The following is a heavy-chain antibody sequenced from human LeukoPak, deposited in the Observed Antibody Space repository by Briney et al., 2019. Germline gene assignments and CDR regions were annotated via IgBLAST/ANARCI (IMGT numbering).Heavy chain of an antibody. CDR3: ARAGYGDSDFDY. D-gene: IGHD4-17*01. V-gene: IGHV4-4*02. J-gene: IGHJ4*02. CDR1: GGSISSSNW. Sequence: PSGTLSLTCAASGGSISSSNWWSWVRQPPGKGLEWIGEINHSGSTNYNPSLKSRVTISVDTSKNQFSLKLNSVTAADTAVYYCARAGYGDSDFDYWGQGTLVTVSS. CDR2: INHSGST.